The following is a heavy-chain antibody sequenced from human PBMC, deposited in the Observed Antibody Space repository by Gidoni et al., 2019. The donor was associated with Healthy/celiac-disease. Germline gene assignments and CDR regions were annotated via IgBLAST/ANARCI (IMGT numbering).Heavy chain of an antibody. CDR1: GFTFSSYA. Sequence: QVQLVESGGGVVQPGRSLRLSCAASGFTFSSYALPWVRQAPGKGLEWVAVISYDGSNKYYADSVKGRFTISRDNSKNTLYLQMNSLRAEDTAVYYCARDAPGDYGDYGAKGFDPWGQGTLVTVSS. CDR2: ISYDGSNK. CDR3: ARDAPGDYGDYGAKGFDP. V-gene: IGHV3-30-3*01. J-gene: IGHJ5*02. D-gene: IGHD4-17*01.